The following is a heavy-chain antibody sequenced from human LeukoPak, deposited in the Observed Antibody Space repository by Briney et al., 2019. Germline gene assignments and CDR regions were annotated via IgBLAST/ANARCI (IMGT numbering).Heavy chain of an antibody. Sequence: GGSLRLSCVGSGFSFSTYDMGWVRQTPGKGLEWVSAISTTGGYTEDADSVKGRFTISRDNSQNTLFLQMHSLGAEDTAVYYCAKKPATIKFPFDIWGQGTLVTVSP. CDR1: GFSFSTYD. CDR2: ISTTGGYT. D-gene: IGHD5-24*01. CDR3: AKKPATIKFPFDI. J-gene: IGHJ4*02. V-gene: IGHV3-23*01.